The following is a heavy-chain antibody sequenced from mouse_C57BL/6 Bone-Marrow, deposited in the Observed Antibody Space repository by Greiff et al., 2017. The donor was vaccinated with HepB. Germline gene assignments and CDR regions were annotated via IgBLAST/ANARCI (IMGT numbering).Heavy chain of an antibody. Sequence: QVQLQQSGAELARPGASVKLSCKASGYTFTSYGISWVKQRTGQGLEWIGEIYPRSGNTYYNEKFKGKATLTADKSSSTAYMELRSLTSEDSAVYVCARAPDGYYAWFAYWGQGTLVTVSA. V-gene: IGHV1-81*01. CDR2: IYPRSGNT. CDR3: ARAPDGYYAWFAY. D-gene: IGHD2-3*01. J-gene: IGHJ3*01. CDR1: GYTFTSYG.